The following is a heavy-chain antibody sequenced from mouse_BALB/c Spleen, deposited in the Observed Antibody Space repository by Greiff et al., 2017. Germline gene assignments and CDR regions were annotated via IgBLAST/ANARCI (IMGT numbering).Heavy chain of an antibody. D-gene: IGHD2-4*01. J-gene: IGHJ3*01. Sequence: EVQRVESGGGLVKPGGSLKLSCAASGFTFSDYYMYWVRQTPEKRLEWVATISDGGSYTYYPDSVKGRFTISRDNAKNNLYLQMSSLKSEDTAMYYCARDRGYDYVGFAYWGQGTLVTVSA. CDR2: ISDGGSYT. V-gene: IGHV5-4*02. CDR1: GFTFSDYY. CDR3: ARDRGYDYVGFAY.